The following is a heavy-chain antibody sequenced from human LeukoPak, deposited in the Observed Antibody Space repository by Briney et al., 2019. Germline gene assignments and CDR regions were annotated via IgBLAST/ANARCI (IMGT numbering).Heavy chain of an antibody. V-gene: IGHV4-59*08. D-gene: IGHD2-15*01. Sequence: SETLSLTCTVSGGSISSYYWNWIRQPPGKGLEWIGYIYYSGSTNYNPSLKSRVTISVDTSKNHFSLKLSSVTAADTAVYYYARHQAEGGWFPFDYWGQGTLVTVSS. CDR1: GGSISSYY. J-gene: IGHJ4*02. CDR3: ARHQAEGGWFPFDY. CDR2: IYYSGST.